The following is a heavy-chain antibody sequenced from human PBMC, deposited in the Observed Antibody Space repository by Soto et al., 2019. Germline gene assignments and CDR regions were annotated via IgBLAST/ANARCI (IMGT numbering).Heavy chain of an antibody. CDR2: ISYDGSNK. J-gene: IGHJ4*02. CDR3: AREQWLAIYYFDY. CDR1: GFTFSSYA. D-gene: IGHD6-19*01. Sequence: SLRLSCAASGFTFSSYAMHWVRQAPGKGLEWVAVISYDGSNKYYADSVKGRFTISRDNSKNTLYLQMNSLRAEDTAVYYCAREQWLAIYYFDYWGQGTLVTVSS. V-gene: IGHV3-30-3*01.